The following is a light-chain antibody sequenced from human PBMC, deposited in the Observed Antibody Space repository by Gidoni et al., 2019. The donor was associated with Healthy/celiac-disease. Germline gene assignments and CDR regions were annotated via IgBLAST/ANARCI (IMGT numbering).Light chain of an antibody. CDR3: CSYAGSGWV. CDR1: SSDVGGYNY. CDR2: DVS. Sequence: QSALPPPRSVSGSPGQSVTISCTGTSSDVGGYNYVSWYQQHPGKAPKLMIYDVSKRPSGVPDRFSGSKSGNTASLTISGLQAEDEADYYCCSYAGSGWVFGGGTKLTVL. V-gene: IGLV2-11*01. J-gene: IGLJ3*02.